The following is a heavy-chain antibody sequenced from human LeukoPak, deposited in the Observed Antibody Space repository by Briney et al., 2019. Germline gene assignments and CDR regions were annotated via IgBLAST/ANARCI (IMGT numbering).Heavy chain of an antibody. CDR2: ITPIFGTA. CDR1: GGTFSSYA. D-gene: IGHD3-22*01. CDR3: ARVERPDYYDSSDYYYGMDV. J-gene: IGHJ6*02. Sequence: SVKVSCKASGGTFSSYAISWVRQAPGQGLEWMGGITPIFGTANYAQKFQGRVTITADESTSTAYMELSSLRSEDTAVYYCARVERPDYYDSSDYYYGMDVWGQGTTVTVSS. V-gene: IGHV1-69*13.